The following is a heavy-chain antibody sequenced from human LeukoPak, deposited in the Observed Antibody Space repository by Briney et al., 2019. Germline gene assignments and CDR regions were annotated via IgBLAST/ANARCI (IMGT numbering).Heavy chain of an antibody. CDR1: GGTFSSYA. J-gene: IGHJ4*02. D-gene: IGHD6-19*01. V-gene: IGHV1-69*13. CDR3: ARERGSGWSDFDY. Sequence: SVTVSCTASGGTFSSYAISWVRQAPGQGLEWMGGIIPIFGTANYAQKFQGRVTITADESTSTAYMELSSLRSEDTAVYYCARERGSGWSDFDYWGQGTLVTVPS. CDR2: IIPIFGTA.